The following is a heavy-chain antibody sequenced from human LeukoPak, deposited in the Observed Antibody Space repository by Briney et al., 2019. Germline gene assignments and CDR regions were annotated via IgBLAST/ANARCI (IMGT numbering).Heavy chain of an antibody. V-gene: IGHV4-34*01. CDR1: GGSISSYY. J-gene: IGHJ4*02. CDR2: INHSGST. Sequence: SETLSLTCTVSGGSISSYYWSWIRQPPGKGLEWIGEINHSGSTNYNPSLKSRVTISVDTSKNEFSLKLSSVTAADTAVYYCARGGISLRVIFDYWGQGTLVTVSS. D-gene: IGHD3-3*02. CDR3: ARGGISLRVIFDY.